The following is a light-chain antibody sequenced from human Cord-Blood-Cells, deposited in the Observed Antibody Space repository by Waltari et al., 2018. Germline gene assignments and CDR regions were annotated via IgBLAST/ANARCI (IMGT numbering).Light chain of an antibody. CDR3: QSYDSSNQV. CDR2: EDN. J-gene: IGLJ3*02. CDR1: SGSIASNY. Sequence: NFMLTQPHSVSESPGKTVTISCTRSSGSIASNYVQWYQQRPRSCPTPVIYEDNQRPSGVPDRFSGSIDSSSNSASLTISGLKTEDEADYYCQSYDSSNQVFGGGTKLTVL. V-gene: IGLV6-57*01.